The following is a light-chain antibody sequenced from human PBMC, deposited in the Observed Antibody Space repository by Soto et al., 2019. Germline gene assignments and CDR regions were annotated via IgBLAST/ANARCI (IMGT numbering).Light chain of an antibody. V-gene: IGKV1-6*01. J-gene: IGKJ4*01. CDR2: AAS. CDR3: LQDYNFSLT. Sequence: AIQMTQSPSSLSSSVGDRVTITCRASQGIRNDLGWYQQKPGKAPKLLIYAASSLQSGVPSRFSGSGSGTDFTLTISSLQPEDFATYYCLQDYNFSLTFGGGTKVEIK. CDR1: QGIRND.